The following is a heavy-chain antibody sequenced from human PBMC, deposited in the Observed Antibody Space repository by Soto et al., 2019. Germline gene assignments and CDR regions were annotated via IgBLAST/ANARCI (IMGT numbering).Heavy chain of an antibody. CDR3: ARERGGYSPYPLDY. J-gene: IGHJ4*02. V-gene: IGHV1-69*04. Sequence: SVKVSCKASGGTFSSYTISWVRQAPGQGLEWMGRIIPILGIANYAQKFQGRVTITADKSTSTAYMELSSLRSEDTAVYYCARERGGYSPYPLDYWGQGTLVTVSS. D-gene: IGHD4-4*01. CDR1: GGTFSSYT. CDR2: IIPILGIA.